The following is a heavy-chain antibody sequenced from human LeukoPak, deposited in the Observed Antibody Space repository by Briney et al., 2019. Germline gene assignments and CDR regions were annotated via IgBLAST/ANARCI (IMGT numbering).Heavy chain of an antibody. CDR3: ARDSAYGGNSRYFDY. Sequence: ASVKVSCKASGGTFSSYAISWVRQAPGRGLEWMGRIIPIFGIANYAQKFQGRVTITADKSTSTAYMELSSLRSEDTAVYYCARDSAYGGNSRYFDYWGQGTLVTVSS. CDR1: GGTFSSYA. CDR2: IIPIFGIA. D-gene: IGHD4-23*01. J-gene: IGHJ4*02. V-gene: IGHV1-69*04.